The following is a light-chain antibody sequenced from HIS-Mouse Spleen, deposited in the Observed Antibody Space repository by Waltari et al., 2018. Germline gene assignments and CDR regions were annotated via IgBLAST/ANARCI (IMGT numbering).Light chain of an antibody. CDR2: EVS. V-gene: IGLV2-14*01. Sequence: QSALTQPASVSGSPGQSLTLPCTGTSSDFGGYNYVSWYPQHPGKAPKPMIYEVSNRPSGVSNRFSGSKSGNTASLTISGLQAEDEADYYCSSYTSSSTWVFGGGTKLTVL. CDR3: SSYTSSSTWV. J-gene: IGLJ3*02. CDR1: SSDFGGYNY.